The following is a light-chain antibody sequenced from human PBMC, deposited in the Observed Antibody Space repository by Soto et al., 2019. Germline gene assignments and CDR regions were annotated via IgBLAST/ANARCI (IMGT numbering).Light chain of an antibody. V-gene: IGKV3-20*01. CDR3: QQYDSSPKT. CDR1: QSVRSN. Sequence: EIVMTQSPATLSVSPWEWATLSCRASQSVRSNLAWYQQRPGQAPRLLIYEASSRATGIPDRFSGSGSGTDFTLTISRLEPEDFAVYYCQQYDSSPKTFGQGTKVDIK. J-gene: IGKJ1*01. CDR2: EAS.